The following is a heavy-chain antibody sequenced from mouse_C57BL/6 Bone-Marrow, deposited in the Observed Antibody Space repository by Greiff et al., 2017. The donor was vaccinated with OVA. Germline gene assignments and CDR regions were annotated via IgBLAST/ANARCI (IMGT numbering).Heavy chain of an antibody. CDR2: ILPGSGGT. V-gene: IGHV1-9*01. D-gene: IGHD1-1*01. Sequence: VQLQQSGAELMKPGASVKLSCKATGYTFTGYWIEWVKQRPGHGLEWIGEILPGSGGTNYNEKFKGKATFTADTASNTAYMQLSSLTTEDSAIYYCARPYWYGSSFFADWGQGTLVTVSA. CDR3: ARPYWYGSSFFAD. J-gene: IGHJ3*01. CDR1: GYTFTGYW.